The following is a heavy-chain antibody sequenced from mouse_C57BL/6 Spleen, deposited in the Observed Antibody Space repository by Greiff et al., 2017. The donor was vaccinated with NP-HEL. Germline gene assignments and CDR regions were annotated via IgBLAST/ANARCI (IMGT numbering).Heavy chain of an antibody. V-gene: IGHV1-54*01. CDR3: AREGSSRRPHYYAMDY. D-gene: IGHD1-3*01. CDR2: INPGGGGT. Sequence: QVHVKQSGAELVRPGTSVKVSCKASGYAFTNYLIEWVKQRPGQGLEWIGVINPGGGGTNYNEKFKGKATLTADKSSSTAYMQLSSLTSEDSAVYFGAREGSSRRPHYYAMDYWGQGTSVTVSS. J-gene: IGHJ4*01. CDR1: GYAFTNYL.